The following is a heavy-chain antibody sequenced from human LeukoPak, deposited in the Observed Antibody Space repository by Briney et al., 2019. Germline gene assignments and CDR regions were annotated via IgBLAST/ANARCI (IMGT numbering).Heavy chain of an antibody. D-gene: IGHD3-10*01. Sequence: GGSLRLSCAASGFTFDHYAMHWVRQAPGKGLEWVSGISWNSGSIGYAVSVKGRFTISRDNAKNSLYLQMNSLRAEDTALYYCAKDIFTMVRGVVDYWGQGTLVTVSS. CDR2: ISWNSGSI. CDR1: GFTFDHYA. CDR3: AKDIFTMVRGVVDY. J-gene: IGHJ4*02. V-gene: IGHV3-9*01.